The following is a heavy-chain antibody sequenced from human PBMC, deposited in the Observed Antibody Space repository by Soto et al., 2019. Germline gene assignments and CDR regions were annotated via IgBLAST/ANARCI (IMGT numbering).Heavy chain of an antibody. CDR1: GYTFTSYD. CDR2: MNPNSGNT. J-gene: IGHJ4*02. V-gene: IGHV1-8*01. Sequence: GASVKVSCKASGYTFTSYDINWVRQATGQGLEWMGWMNPNSGNTGYAQKFQGRVTMTRDTSTSTVYMELSSLRSEDTAVYYCARDDMYYFDYWGQGTLVTVSS. CDR3: ARDDMYYFDY.